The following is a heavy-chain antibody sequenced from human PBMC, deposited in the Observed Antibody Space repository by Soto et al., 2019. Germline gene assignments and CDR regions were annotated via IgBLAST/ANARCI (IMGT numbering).Heavy chain of an antibody. CDR3: ARDREPYDSSGYYMPDDAFDI. Sequence: PTETLSLTCTVSGGSISSGDYYWSWIRQPPGKGLEWIGYIYYSGSTYYNPSLKSRVTISVDTSKNQFSLKLSSVTAADTAVYYCARDREPYDSSGYYMPDDAFDIWGQGTMVT. D-gene: IGHD3-22*01. J-gene: IGHJ3*02. V-gene: IGHV4-30-4*01. CDR1: GGSISSGDYY. CDR2: IYYSGST.